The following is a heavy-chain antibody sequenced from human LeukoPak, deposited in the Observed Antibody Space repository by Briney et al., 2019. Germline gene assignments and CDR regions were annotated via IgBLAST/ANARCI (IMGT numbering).Heavy chain of an antibody. CDR2: TNPNSGGT. J-gene: IGHJ5*02. CDR3: ARTAVRITIFGVVPNWFDP. CDR1: GYTFTGYY. Sequence: ASVKVSCKASGYTFTGYYMHWVRQAPGQGLEWMGRTNPNSGGTNYAQKFQGRVTMTRDTSISTAYMELSRLRSDDTAVYYCARTAVRITIFGVVPNWFDPWGQGTLVTVSS. V-gene: IGHV1-2*06. D-gene: IGHD3-3*01.